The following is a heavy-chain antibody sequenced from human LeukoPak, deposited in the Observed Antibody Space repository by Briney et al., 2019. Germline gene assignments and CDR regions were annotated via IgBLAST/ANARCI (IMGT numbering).Heavy chain of an antibody. CDR2: IYSDGRT. CDR1: GFTVSTNY. D-gene: IGHD6-19*01. CDR3: ARELVAGGGRRGTDV. Sequence: LSGGSLRLSCAASGFTVSTNYMSWVRQAPGKGLEWVSVIYSDGRTSYADSVRGRFTISRDNSKNTLYPQTSSLRAEDTAVYYCARELVAGGGRRGTDVWGQGTTVTVSS. V-gene: IGHV3-66*01. J-gene: IGHJ6*02.